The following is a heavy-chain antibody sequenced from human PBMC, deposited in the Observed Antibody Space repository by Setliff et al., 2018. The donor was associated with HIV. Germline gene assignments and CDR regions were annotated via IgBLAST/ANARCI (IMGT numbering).Heavy chain of an antibody. Sequence: GGSLRLSCAASEFTFSRYWMVWVRQAPGKGLLWVSRISSDAITTTYADSVKGRFTISRDNAKNTLYLQMNSLRAEDTAVYYCARDFGSGIDYCGQGTLVTVSS. CDR3: ARDFGSGIDY. CDR1: EFTFSRYW. J-gene: IGHJ4*02. CDR2: ISSDAITT. V-gene: IGHV3-74*01. D-gene: IGHD1-1*01.